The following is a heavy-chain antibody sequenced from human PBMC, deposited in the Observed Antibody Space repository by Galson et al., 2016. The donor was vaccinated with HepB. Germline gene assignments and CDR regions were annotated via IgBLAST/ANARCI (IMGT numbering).Heavy chain of an antibody. CDR2: INPDGNEK. J-gene: IGHJ4*02. CDR3: VTSQGY. CDR1: GLKFSTYW. V-gene: IGHV3-7*03. Sequence: SLRLSCAVSGLKFSTYWMTWVHQAPGKGLEWVATINPDGNEKAYVDSVKGRFTMSRDNAKDSLHLQMNSLRAEDTGVYYCVTSQGYWGQGTLCTVSS.